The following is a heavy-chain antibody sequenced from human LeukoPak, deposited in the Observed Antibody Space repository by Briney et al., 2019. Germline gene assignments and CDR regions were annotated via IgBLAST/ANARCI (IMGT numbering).Heavy chain of an antibody. D-gene: IGHD5-12*01. CDR2: INPSGGST. V-gene: IGHV1-46*01. Sequence: ASVKVSCKASGYTFTIYYMHWVRQAPGQGLEWMGIINPSGGSTIYAQKFQGRVTMTRDTSTSTVYMELSSLRSEDTAVYYCARDCPERAYSGYDSYLDYWGQGTLVTVSS. CDR3: ARDCPERAYSGYDSYLDY. J-gene: IGHJ4*02. CDR1: GYTFTIYY.